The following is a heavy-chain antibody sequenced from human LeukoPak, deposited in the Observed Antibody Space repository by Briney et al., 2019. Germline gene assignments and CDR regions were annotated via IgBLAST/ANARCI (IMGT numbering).Heavy chain of an antibody. D-gene: IGHD4-17*01. V-gene: IGHV5-51*01. J-gene: IGHJ4*02. CDR3: ARHEGNGEYSDY. Sequence: GGSLKISFKGSGCRFTMYWIAWVRPRPGKGVEWMGIINPRDSETRNNPSFQGQVTISVDKSINTAYLQWSSLKASDTAIYYCARHEGNGEYSDYWGQGTLVTVSS. CDR2: INPRDSET. CDR1: GCRFTMYW.